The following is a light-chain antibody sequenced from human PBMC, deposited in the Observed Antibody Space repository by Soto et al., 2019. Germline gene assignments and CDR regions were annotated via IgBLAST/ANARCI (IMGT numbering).Light chain of an antibody. Sequence: QSALTQPASVSGSPGQSITITCTGTSSDVGGYKLVSWYQQHPGKAPKLIIYEDSKRPSGLFNRFSCSKSGNTASLTISGLQAEDEADYYCSSYAGSSIWVFGGGTKLTVL. CDR3: SSYAGSSIWV. CDR1: SSDVGGYKL. CDR2: EDS. V-gene: IGLV2-23*01. J-gene: IGLJ3*02.